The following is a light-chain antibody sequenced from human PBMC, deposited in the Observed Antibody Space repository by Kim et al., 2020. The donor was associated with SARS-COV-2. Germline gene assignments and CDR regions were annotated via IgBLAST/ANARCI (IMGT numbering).Light chain of an antibody. CDR1: QSVSSN. CDR2: GAS. V-gene: IGKV3-15*01. CDR3: QQYNNWPPWGT. J-gene: IGKJ1*01. Sequence: PGERATLSCRASQSVSSNLAWYQQKPGQAPRLLIYGASTRATGIPARFSGSGSGTEFTLTISSLQSEDFAVYYCQQYNNWPPWGTFGQGTKVDIK.